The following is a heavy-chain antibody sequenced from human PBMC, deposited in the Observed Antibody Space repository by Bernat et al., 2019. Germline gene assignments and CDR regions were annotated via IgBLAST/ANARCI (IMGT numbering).Heavy chain of an antibody. CDR1: GYTFTTYT. CDR2: RNPFNGNR. J-gene: IGHJ5*02. D-gene: IGHD3-9*01. V-gene: IGHV1-3*01. Sequence: QAQLEQSGAELERPGASVKVHCKGSGYTFTTYTIHWVRHAPAQGLERIGWRNPFNGNRRYSQNLQDRFNLPTDTSATTAYLELTGLRSDDTAVYYCARVFRGADWHPTGFDPWGQGTLVTVSS. CDR3: ARVFRGADWHPTGFDP.